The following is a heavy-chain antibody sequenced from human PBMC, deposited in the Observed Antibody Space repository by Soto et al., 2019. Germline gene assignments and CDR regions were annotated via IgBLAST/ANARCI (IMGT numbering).Heavy chain of an antibody. CDR2: INWNRGST. CDR3: ARGGEWELCDY. D-gene: IGHD1-26*01. Sequence: EVQLVESGGGVVRPGGSLRRSCAASGFTFDDYGMSWVRQAPGKGLEWVSGINWNRGSTGYAYSVKGRFTTSRVNAKNSLYLQMNSLRAEDTALYYCARGGEWELCDYCGQGTLVTVSS. V-gene: IGHV3-20*04. CDR1: GFTFDDYG. J-gene: IGHJ4*02.